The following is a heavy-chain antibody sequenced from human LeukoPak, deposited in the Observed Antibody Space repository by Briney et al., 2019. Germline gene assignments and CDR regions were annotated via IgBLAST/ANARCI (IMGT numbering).Heavy chain of an antibody. V-gene: IGHV4-59*01. Sequence: SETLSLTCTVSGGSISSYYWSWLRQPPGKGLEWIGYIYYSGSTNYNPSLKSRVTISVDTSKNQFSLKLSSVTAADTAVYYCARGHSSGWYYYYGMDVWGQGTTVTVSS. CDR3: ARGHSSGWYYYYGMDV. D-gene: IGHD6-19*01. CDR2: IYYSGST. J-gene: IGHJ6*02. CDR1: GGSISSYY.